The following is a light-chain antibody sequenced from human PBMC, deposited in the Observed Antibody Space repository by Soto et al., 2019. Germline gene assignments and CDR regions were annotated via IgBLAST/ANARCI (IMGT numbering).Light chain of an antibody. CDR2: DAS. V-gene: IGKV1-5*01. CDR3: QQYSSYPWT. CDR1: QTISSW. Sequence: DLQMTQSPSTLSASVGDRVTITCRPSQTISSWLAWYQQKPGRAPNLLIYDASSLESGVPSRFSGSGSGTEFTLTISSLQPDDFATYYCQQYSSYPWTFGQGTKVEIK. J-gene: IGKJ1*01.